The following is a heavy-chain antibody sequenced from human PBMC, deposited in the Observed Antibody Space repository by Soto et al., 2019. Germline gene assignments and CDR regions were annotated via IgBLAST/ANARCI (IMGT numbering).Heavy chain of an antibody. CDR2: IYYSGST. CDR3: ASSDGRSTIDY. J-gene: IGHJ4*02. V-gene: IGHV4-39*01. CDR1: GGSISSSSYY. Sequence: SETLSLTCSVSGGSISSSSYYWGWIRQPPGKGLQWIGTIYYSGSTYYNPSLKSRVTISVDTSKNQFSLKLSSVTAADTAVYYCASSDGRSTIDYWGQGALVTVSS.